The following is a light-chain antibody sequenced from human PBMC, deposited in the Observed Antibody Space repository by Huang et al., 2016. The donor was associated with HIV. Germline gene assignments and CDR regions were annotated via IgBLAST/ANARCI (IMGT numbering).Light chain of an antibody. Sequence: EIVLTQSPVTLSLYPGERATLSCRASQSVSSYLAWYQQKPGQAPRLLIYDASNRATGIPARFSGSGSGTDFTLTISSLEPEDFAVYYCQQRFTFGPGTKVDIK. J-gene: IGKJ3*01. V-gene: IGKV3-11*01. CDR2: DAS. CDR1: QSVSSY. CDR3: QQRFT.